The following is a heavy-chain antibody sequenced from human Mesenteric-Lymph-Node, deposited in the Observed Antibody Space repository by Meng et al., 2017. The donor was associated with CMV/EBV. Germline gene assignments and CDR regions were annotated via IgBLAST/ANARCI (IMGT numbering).Heavy chain of an antibody. V-gene: IGHV1-2*02. J-gene: IGHJ6*02. CDR1: GYTFNGYY. CDR2: INPNIADT. CDR3: ARGGYYYRYGMDV. Sequence: ASVKVSCKASGYTFNGYYIHWVRQAPGQGLEWMGWINPNIADTNYAQKFQDRVTMTRDKSISTAFMEVIRLRSDDTAVYYCARGGYYYRYGMDVWGQGTTVTVSS.